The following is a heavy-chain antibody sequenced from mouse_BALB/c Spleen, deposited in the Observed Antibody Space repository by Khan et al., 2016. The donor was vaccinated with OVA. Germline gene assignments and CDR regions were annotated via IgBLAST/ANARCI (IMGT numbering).Heavy chain of an antibody. D-gene: IGHD1-2*01. Sequence: EVELVESGPGLVKPSQSLSLTCTVTGYSITSGYGWNWIRQFPGNKLEWMGYISYSGSTNYNPPLKSRISITRDTSKNQFFLQLNSVTTEDTATYYCARTARIKYWGQGTTLTGSS. CDR3: ARTARIKY. J-gene: IGHJ2*01. CDR2: ISYSGST. V-gene: IGHV3-2*02. CDR1: GYSITSGYG.